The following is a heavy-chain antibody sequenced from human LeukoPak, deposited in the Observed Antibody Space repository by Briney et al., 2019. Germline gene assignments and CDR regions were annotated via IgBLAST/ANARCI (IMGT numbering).Heavy chain of an antibody. CDR1: GGSISSSSYY. V-gene: IGHV4-39*07. Sequence: SETLSLTCTVSGGSISSSSYYWGWIRQPPGKGLEWIGSIYYSGSTYYNPSLKSRVTISVDTSKNQFSLKLSSVTAADTAVYYCARGTTVVTYSYYYYMDVWGKGTTVTVSS. CDR2: IYYSGST. D-gene: IGHD4-23*01. CDR3: ARGTTVVTYSYYYYMDV. J-gene: IGHJ6*03.